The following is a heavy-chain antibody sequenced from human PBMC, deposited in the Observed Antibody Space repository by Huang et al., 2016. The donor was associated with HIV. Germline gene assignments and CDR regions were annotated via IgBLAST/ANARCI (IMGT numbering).Heavy chain of an antibody. CDR3: ARGAVTIFGDLVPKYFDY. CDR2: MYNSGSN. J-gene: IGHJ4*02. D-gene: IGHD3-3*01. V-gene: IGHV4-61*08. Sequence: QVQLQESGPGLVKPSETLSLTCTVSGDSVSSGGYYWSWIRQPPGKGLEWVGHMYNSGSNDYNPCLRSRVTISIDTSKRQFSLKLSSVTAADTAIYYCARGAVTIFGDLVPKYFDYWGQGTLVTVSS. CDR1: GDSVSSGGYY.